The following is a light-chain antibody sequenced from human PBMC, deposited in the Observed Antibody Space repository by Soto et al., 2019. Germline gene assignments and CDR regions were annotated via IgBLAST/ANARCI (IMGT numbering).Light chain of an antibody. CDR1: QSVRNN. V-gene: IGKV3-15*01. Sequence: EVVITQSPATLSVSPGERATLSCKASQSVRNNLVWYLQKPGQAPRPIIYDATTRATGIPVRFSGSGSGTEFTLTISSLXSEDVGVYYCQQYDNWPPKTFGGGTKVDIK. CDR3: QQYDNWPPKT. J-gene: IGKJ4*01. CDR2: DAT.